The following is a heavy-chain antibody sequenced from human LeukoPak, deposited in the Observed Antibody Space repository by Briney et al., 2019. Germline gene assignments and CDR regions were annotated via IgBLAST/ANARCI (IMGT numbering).Heavy chain of an antibody. D-gene: IGHD5-18*01. J-gene: IGHJ4*02. CDR1: GGSISSYY. V-gene: IGHV4-59*01. CDR3: ARGRDTAMVTDY. Sequence: PSETLSLTCTVSGGSISSYYWSWLRQPPGKGLEWIGYIYYSGSTNYNPSLKSRVTISVDTSKNQFSLKLSSVTAADTAVYYCARGRDTAMVTDYWGQGTLVTVSS. CDR2: IYYSGST.